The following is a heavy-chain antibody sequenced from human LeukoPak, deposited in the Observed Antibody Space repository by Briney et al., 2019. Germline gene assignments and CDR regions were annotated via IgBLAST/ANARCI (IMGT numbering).Heavy chain of an antibody. CDR1: GSMFSNFG. D-gene: IGHD1-26*01. J-gene: IGHJ4*02. CDR2: IKEDESAK. V-gene: IGHV3-7*01. Sequence: PGGSLRLSCAASGSMFSNFGMHWVRQAPGKGLEWVANIKEDESAKYYVDSVTGRFTISRDNAKNSLYLQMNSLRAEDTAVYYCARVSWSGSYFDYWGQGTLVTVSS. CDR3: ARVSWSGSYFDY.